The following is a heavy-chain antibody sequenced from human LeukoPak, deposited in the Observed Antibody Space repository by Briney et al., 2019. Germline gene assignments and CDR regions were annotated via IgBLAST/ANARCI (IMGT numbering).Heavy chain of an antibody. D-gene: IGHD6-19*01. CDR3: AKDQWLVLCSAFDI. V-gene: IGHV3-21*04. CDR2: ISSSSSYI. J-gene: IGHJ3*02. CDR1: GFTFSSYS. Sequence: GGSLRLSCAASGFTFSSYSMNWVRQAPGKGLEWVSSISSSSSYIYYADSVKGRFTISRDNAKNSLYLQMNSLRAEDTAVYYCAKDQWLVLCSAFDIWGQGTMVTVSS.